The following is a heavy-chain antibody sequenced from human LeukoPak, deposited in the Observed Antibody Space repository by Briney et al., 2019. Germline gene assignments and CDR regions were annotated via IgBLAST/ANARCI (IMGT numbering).Heavy chain of an antibody. V-gene: IGHV4-59*08. CDR1: GGSISSNY. CDR2: IYYSGST. J-gene: IGHJ5*02. CDR3: ASMADYYDSSALARWFDP. D-gene: IGHD3-22*01. Sequence: PSETLSLTCTVSGGSISSNYWSWIRQPPGKGLEWIGYIYYSGSTNYNPSLKSRVTISVDTSKNQFSLKLSSVTAADTAVYYCASMADYYDSSALARWFDPWGQGTLVTVSS.